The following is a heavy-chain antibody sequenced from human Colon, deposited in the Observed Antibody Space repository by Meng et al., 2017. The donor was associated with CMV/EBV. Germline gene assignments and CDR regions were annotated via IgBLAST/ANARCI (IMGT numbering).Heavy chain of an antibody. J-gene: IGHJ5*02. CDR1: GFTFSSYA. V-gene: IGHV3-23*01. CDR2: ISGSGGST. D-gene: IGHD6-13*01. Sequence: GGSLRLSCAASGFTFSSYAMSWVRQAPGKGLEWVSAISGSGGSTYYADSVKGRLTISRDNSKNTLYMHLNSLRVEDTAVYYCARGGIAAANWFDPWGQGTLVTVSS. CDR3: ARGGIAAANWFDP.